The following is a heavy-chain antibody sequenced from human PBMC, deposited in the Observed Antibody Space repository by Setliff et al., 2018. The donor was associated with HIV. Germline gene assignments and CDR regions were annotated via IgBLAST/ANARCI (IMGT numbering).Heavy chain of an antibody. Sequence: LSLTCTVSGGTISSSSYYWGWIRQPPGKGLEWIGSIYYSGSTYYNPSLKSRVTISVDTSKNQFSLKLSSVTAADTAVYYCAGDVGVSYYYYYYMDVWGKGTTVTVSS. D-gene: IGHD2-8*02. J-gene: IGHJ6*03. CDR3: AGDVGVSYYYYYYMDV. V-gene: IGHV4-39*02. CDR1: GGTISSSSYY. CDR2: IYYSGST.